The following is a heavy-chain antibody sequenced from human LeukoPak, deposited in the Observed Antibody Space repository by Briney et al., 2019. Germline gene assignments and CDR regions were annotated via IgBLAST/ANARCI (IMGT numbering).Heavy chain of an antibody. CDR1: GYSISSGYY. CDR3: ARGSWGDLTPRQYYYYMDV. D-gene: IGHD3-16*01. J-gene: IGHJ6*03. V-gene: IGHV4-38-2*02. CDR2: IYHSGST. Sequence: SETLSLTCTVSGYSISSGYYWGWIRQPPGKGLEWIGSIYHSGSTYYNPSLKSRVTISVDTSKNQFSLKLSSVTAADTAVYYCARGSWGDLTPRQYYYYMDVWGKGTTVTVSS.